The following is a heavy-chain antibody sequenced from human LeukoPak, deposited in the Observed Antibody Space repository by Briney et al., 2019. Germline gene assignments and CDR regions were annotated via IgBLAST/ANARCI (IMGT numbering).Heavy chain of an antibody. V-gene: IGHV3-21*01. Sequence: PGGTLRLSCAASGFTFSSYSMNWVRQAPGKGLEWVSSISSSSSYIYYADSVKGRFTISRDNAKNSLYLQMNSLRAEDAAVYYCARDQLLPTFDYWGQGTLVTVSS. CDR2: ISSSSSYI. CDR3: ARDQLLPTFDY. J-gene: IGHJ4*02. CDR1: GFTFSSYS. D-gene: IGHD2-2*01.